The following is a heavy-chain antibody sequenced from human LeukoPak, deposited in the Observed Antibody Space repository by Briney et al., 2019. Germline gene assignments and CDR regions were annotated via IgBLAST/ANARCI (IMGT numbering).Heavy chain of an antibody. D-gene: IGHD6-13*01. J-gene: IGHJ4*02. CDR1: GFTFSSYG. V-gene: IGHV3-33*01. Sequence: GGSLRLSCAASGFTFSSYGMHWVRQAPGKGLEWVAVIWYDGSSKYYADSVKGRFTISRDNSKNTLYLQMNSLRAEDTAVYYCARDLAAAAGTSFDYWGQGTLVTVSS. CDR2: IWYDGSSK. CDR3: ARDLAAAAGTSFDY.